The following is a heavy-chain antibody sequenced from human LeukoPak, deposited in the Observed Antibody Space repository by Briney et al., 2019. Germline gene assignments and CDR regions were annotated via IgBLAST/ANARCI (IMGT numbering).Heavy chain of an antibody. V-gene: IGHV4-59*08. J-gene: IGHJ4*02. CDR1: GVSISTYY. Sequence: SETLSLTCTVSGVSISTYYWSWIRQPPGKGLEWIGYIYYSGSTNYNPSLKSRVTISVDTSKNQFSLKLSSVTAADTAVYYCARHRRYIVGATTDFDYWGQGTLVTVFS. CDR2: IYYSGST. D-gene: IGHD1-26*01. CDR3: ARHRRYIVGATTDFDY.